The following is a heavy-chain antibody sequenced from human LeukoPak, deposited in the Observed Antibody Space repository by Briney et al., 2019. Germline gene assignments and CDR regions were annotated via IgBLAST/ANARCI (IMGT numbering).Heavy chain of an antibody. CDR1: GYSISSGDY. CDR3: ARDGGNRVVGPLYYMDV. D-gene: IGHD3-22*01. V-gene: IGHV4-61*08. Sequence: PSETLSLTCAVSGYSISSGDYWSWIRQPPGKGLEWIGYIYYSGSTNYNPSLKSRVTISVDTSKNQFSLKLSSVTAADTAVYYCARDGGNRVVGPLYYMDVWGKGTTVTVSS. CDR2: IYYSGST. J-gene: IGHJ6*03.